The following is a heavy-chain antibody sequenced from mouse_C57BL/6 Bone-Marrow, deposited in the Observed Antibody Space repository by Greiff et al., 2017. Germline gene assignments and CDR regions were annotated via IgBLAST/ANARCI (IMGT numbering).Heavy chain of an antibody. CDR3: ARSTRDAMDY. V-gene: IGHV1-80*01. Sequence: VQLHQSGAELVKPGASVKISCKASGYAFSSYWMNWVKQRPGKGLEWIGQIYPGDGDTNYNGKFKGKATLAADKSSSTAYMQLSSQTSEDSAVYFCARSTRDAMDYWSQGTSVTVSS. CDR2: IYPGDGDT. J-gene: IGHJ4*01. CDR1: GYAFSSYW.